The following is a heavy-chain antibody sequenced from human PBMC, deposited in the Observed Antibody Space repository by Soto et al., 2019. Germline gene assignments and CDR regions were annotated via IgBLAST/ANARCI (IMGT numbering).Heavy chain of an antibody. J-gene: IGHJ4*02. CDR3: AIDRDYGDYYFDY. V-gene: IGHV4-59*01. CDR2: IYYSGST. CDR1: GGSISSYY. D-gene: IGHD4-17*01. Sequence: SETLSLTCTVSGGSISSYYWSWIRQPPGKGLEWIGYIYYSGSTNYNTSLKSRVTISVDTSKNQFSLKLSSVTAADTAVYYCAIDRDYGDYYFDYWGQGTLVTVS.